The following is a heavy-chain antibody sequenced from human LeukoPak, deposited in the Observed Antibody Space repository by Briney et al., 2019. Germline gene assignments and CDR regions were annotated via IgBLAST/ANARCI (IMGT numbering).Heavy chain of an antibody. CDR1: GYSFTSHW. J-gene: IGHJ3*02. V-gene: IGHV5-51*01. CDR2: IWPGDSDR. CDR3: ARRGGYGSGSYYGFDI. Sequence: GESLKISCKGSGYSFTSHWIGWVRQMPGKGLEWMGIIWPGDSDRKHNPFFQGQGTFSADKSISPAWLQWSSLRASDTAMYYCARRGGYGSGSYYGFDIWGQGTMVTVSS. D-gene: IGHD3-10*01.